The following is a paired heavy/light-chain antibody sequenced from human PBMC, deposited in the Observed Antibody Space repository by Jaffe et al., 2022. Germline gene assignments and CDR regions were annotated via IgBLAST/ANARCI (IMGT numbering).Light chain of an antibody. Sequence: EIVLTQSPATLSLSPGERATLSCRASQSVSSYLAWYQQKPGQAPRLLIYDASNRATGIPARFSGSGSGTDFTLTISSLEPEDFAVYYCQQRSNWPRTFGGGTKVEIK. CDR2: DAS. V-gene: IGKV3-11*01. CDR3: QQRSNWPRT. J-gene: IGKJ4*01. CDR1: QSVSSY.
Heavy chain of an antibody. D-gene: IGHD1-26*01. CDR3: VRHGPEWEWELPGRAGEAGNFDY. V-gene: IGHV5-51*01. Sequence: EVQLVQSGAEVKKPGESLKISCKGSGYSFTSYWIGWVRQMPGKGLEWMGIIYPGDSDTRYSPSFQGQVTISADKSISTAYLQWSSLKASDTAMYYCVRHGPEWEWELPGRAGEAGNFDYWGQGTLVTVSS. J-gene: IGHJ4*02. CDR1: GYSFTSYW. CDR2: IYPGDSDT.